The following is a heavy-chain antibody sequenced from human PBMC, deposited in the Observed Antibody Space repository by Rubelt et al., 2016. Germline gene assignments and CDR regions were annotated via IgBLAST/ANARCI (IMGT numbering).Heavy chain of an antibody. CDR1: GGSISISSYY. J-gene: IGHJ4*02. V-gene: IGHV4-39*01. CDR3: ARRDTDYYGSGSRAIDY. CDR2: IYYSGST. D-gene: IGHD3-10*01. Sequence: QLQLQESGPGLVKPSETLSLTCTVSGGSISISSYYWGWIRQPPGKGLEWIGSIYYSGSTYYNPSLKGRVTSSVDTSKNQFSLKLGSVTAADTAVYYCARRDTDYYGSGSRAIDYWGQGTLVTVSS.